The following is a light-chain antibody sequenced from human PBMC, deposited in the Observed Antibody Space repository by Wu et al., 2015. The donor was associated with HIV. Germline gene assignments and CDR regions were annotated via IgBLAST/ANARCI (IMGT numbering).Light chain of an antibody. V-gene: IGKV1-27*01. CDR3: QKYNTAPWT. CDR2: AAS. J-gene: IGKJ1*01. Sequence: DIQMTQSPSSLSASVGDRVTITCRAGQDIYNYLAWYQQKPGKVPKLLIYAASTLQSGVPSRFSGSGSGTDFTLTISSLQPEDVATYYCQKYNTAPWTFGQGTKVEMK. CDR1: QDIYNY.